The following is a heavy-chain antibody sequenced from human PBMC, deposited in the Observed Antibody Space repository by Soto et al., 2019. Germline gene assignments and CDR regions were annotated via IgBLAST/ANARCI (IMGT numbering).Heavy chain of an antibody. D-gene: IGHD7-27*01. CDR2: FDPEDGET. Sequence: QVQLVQSGAEVKKPGASVKVSYKVSGYTLTELSMHWVRQAPGKGVVWMGGFDPEDGETIYAQKFQGRVTMTEDTSIDKAYMARSTLRSDGTAVYDCAPSLWGGARRDYRGEGTLVTVCS. J-gene: IGHJ4*02. CDR3: APSLWGGARRDY. CDR1: GYTLTELS. V-gene: IGHV1-24*01.